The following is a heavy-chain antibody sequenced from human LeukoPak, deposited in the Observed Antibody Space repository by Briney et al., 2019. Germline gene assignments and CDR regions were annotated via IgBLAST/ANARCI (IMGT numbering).Heavy chain of an antibody. CDR1: GFTVSSNH. CDR2: IYSGGTT. D-gene: IGHD4-17*01. Sequence: GGSLRLSCAASGFTVSSNHMNWVRQAPGKGLEWVSVIYSGGTTYYADSVKGRFTISRDNSKNTLYLQMNSLRAEDTAIYCCANAYGDYAYWGQGTLVTVSS. CDR3: ANAYGDYAY. V-gene: IGHV3-53*01. J-gene: IGHJ4*02.